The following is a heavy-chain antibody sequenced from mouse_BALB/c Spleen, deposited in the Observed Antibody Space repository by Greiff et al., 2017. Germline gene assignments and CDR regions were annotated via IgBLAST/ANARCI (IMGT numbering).Heavy chain of an antibody. CDR3: ARGSSYVKY. V-gene: IGHV1-7*01. J-gene: IGHJ2*01. CDR2: INPSTGYT. D-gene: IGHD1-1*01. CDR1: GYTFTSYW. Sequence: VQLVESGAELAKPGASVKMSCKASGYTFTSYWMHWVKQRPGQGLEWIGYINPSTGYTEYNQKFKDKATLTADKSSSTAYMQLSSLTSEDSAVYYCARGSSYVKYWGQGTTLTVSS.